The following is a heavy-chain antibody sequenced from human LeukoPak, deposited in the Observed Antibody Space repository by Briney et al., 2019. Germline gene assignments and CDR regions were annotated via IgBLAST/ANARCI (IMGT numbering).Heavy chain of an antibody. CDR1: GFTFSSYG. CDR2: IWSDGSNK. J-gene: IGHJ4*02. Sequence: GGSLRLSCAASGFTFSSYGMHWVRQAPGKGLEWVALIWSDGSNKYYADSVKGRFTISRDNSKNTLYLQMNSLRAEDTAVYHCARDSLGYCTNGVCHAHDYWGQGTRVTVSS. V-gene: IGHV3-33*01. D-gene: IGHD2-8*01. CDR3: ARDSLGYCTNGVCHAHDY.